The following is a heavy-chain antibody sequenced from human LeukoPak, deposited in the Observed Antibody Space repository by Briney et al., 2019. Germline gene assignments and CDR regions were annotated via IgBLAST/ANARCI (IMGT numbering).Heavy chain of an antibody. CDR3: ARYCSGGNCKGAFDI. Sequence: PSETLSLTCTVSGGSIRSGDYYWSWIRQRPGEGLEWFGYIYHSGSTYYNPSLKSQFTISVGTSKNQFSLKLSSVTAADTAVYYCARYCSGGNCKGAFDIWGQGTMVTVSS. CDR2: IYHSGST. V-gene: IGHV4-31*01. J-gene: IGHJ3*02. D-gene: IGHD2-15*01. CDR1: GGSIRSGDYY.